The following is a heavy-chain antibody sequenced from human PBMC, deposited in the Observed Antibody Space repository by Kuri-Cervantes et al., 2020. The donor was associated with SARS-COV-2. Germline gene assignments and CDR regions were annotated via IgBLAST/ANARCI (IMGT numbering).Heavy chain of an antibody. D-gene: IGHD5-12*01. CDR1: GGTFSSYT. V-gene: IGHV1-69*02. J-gene: IGHJ4*02. CDR2: IIPILGIA. CDR3: ARASSGYDLDIDY. Sequence: SVKVSCKASGGTFSSYTISWVRQAPGRGLEWMGRIIPILGIANYAQKFQGRVTITADKSTSTAYMELSSLRSEDTAVYYCARASSGYDLDIDYWGQGTLVTVSS.